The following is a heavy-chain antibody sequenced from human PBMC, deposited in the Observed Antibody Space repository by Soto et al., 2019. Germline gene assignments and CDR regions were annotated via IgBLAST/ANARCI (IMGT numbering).Heavy chain of an antibody. CDR3: ARSRHSIAARRFDC. CDR2: INHSGST. CDR1: CGSFSGYY. J-gene: IGHJ4*02. Sequence: ADTLSLTCAVYCGSFSGYYWSWIRQPPGKGLEGIGEINHSGSTNYNPSLKSRVTISVDTSKNQFSLKLSSVTAADTAVYYCARSRHSIAARRFDCWGQGTLVTVSS. D-gene: IGHD6-6*01. V-gene: IGHV4-34*01.